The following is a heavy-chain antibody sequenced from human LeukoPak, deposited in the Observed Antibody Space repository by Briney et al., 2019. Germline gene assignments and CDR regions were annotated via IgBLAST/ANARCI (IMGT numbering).Heavy chain of an antibody. D-gene: IGHD3-9*01. J-gene: IGHJ4*02. V-gene: IGHV1-18*01. CDR2: ISAYDGNT. Sequence: ASVKVSCKASGYNFNSYGINWVRQAPGQGLEWMGWISAYDGNTNYAQKFQDRFTMTTDTFTSTAYMELRSLRSDDTDVYYCARGFRRDYRNFGFERYFDYWGQGTLVTVSS. CDR1: GYNFNSYG. CDR3: ARGFRRDYRNFGFERYFDY.